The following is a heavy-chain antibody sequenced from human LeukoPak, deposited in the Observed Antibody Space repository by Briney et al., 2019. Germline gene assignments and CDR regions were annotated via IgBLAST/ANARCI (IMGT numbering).Heavy chain of an antibody. Sequence: PGRSLRPSCAASGFTFEDYAMHWVRQAPGKGLEWVSGISWNSGRIGYADSVKGRFTISRDNAKNSLYLQMNSLRVEDMALYYCAKGVYYDFWTGRFDSWGQGTLVTVSS. CDR1: GFTFEDYA. CDR2: ISWNSGRI. J-gene: IGHJ4*02. CDR3: AKGVYYDFWTGRFDS. V-gene: IGHV3-9*03. D-gene: IGHD3/OR15-3a*01.